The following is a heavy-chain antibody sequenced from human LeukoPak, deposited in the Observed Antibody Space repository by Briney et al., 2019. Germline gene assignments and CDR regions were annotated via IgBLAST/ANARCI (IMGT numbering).Heavy chain of an antibody. V-gene: IGHV3-23*01. CDR3: AKGISADGYNFERGADH. J-gene: IGHJ4*02. Sequence: GGSLRLSCEASGVTFSSYAMSWVRQAPGKGLEWVSSVSGGNHHTYYADSVKGRFTISRDNSKSSLFLHMSSLRVEDSAVYYCAKGISADGYNFERGADHWGQGTLVIVSS. CDR1: GVTFSSYA. D-gene: IGHD5-18*01. CDR2: VSGGNHHT.